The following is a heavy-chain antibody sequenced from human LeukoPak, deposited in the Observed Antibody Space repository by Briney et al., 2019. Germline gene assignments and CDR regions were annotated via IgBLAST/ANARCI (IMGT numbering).Heavy chain of an antibody. CDR3: TTFPNYYGSGSYYRDLDY. D-gene: IGHD3-10*01. CDR1: GFTFSNAW. J-gene: IGHJ4*02. Sequence: GGSLRLSCAASGFTFSNAWMSWVRQAPGKGLEWVGRIKSKTDGGTTDYAAPVKGRFTISRDDSKNTLYLQMNSLKTEDTAVYYCTTFPNYYGSGSYYRDLDYWGQGTLVTVSS. V-gene: IGHV3-15*01. CDR2: IKSKTDGGTT.